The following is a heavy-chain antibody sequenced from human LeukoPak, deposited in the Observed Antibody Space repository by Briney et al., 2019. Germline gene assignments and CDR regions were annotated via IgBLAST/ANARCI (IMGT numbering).Heavy chain of an antibody. CDR1: RFSFSTYD. CDR3: ASFSIAAAKNAFDI. V-gene: IGHV3-48*04. J-gene: IGHJ3*02. CDR2: ISSSSSTI. Sequence: GGSLRLSCTASRFSFSTYDMNWVRQVPGKGLEWVSYISSSSSTIYYADSVKGRFTISRDNAKNSLYLQMNSLRAEDTAVYYCASFSIAAAKNAFDIWGQGTMVTVSS. D-gene: IGHD6-13*01.